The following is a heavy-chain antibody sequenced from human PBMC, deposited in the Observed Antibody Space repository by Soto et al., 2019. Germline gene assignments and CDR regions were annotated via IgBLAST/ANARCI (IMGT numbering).Heavy chain of an antibody. D-gene: IGHD4-17*01. CDR1: GGSISCGNYY. J-gene: IGHJ4*02. V-gene: IGHV4-30-4*08. Sequence: SETMSLTCTVSGGSISCGNYYRSRIRQHPGNGLEWIGFISYSGTTHYSASLRSRVSISVDTSKNQFSLDLSSVTAADTAVFYFSTRGRPVTGLPGFGYWGEGTLVTVSS. CDR2: ISYSGTT. CDR3: STRGRPVTGLPGFGY.